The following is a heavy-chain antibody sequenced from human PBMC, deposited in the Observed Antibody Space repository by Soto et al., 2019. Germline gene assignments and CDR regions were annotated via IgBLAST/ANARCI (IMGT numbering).Heavy chain of an antibody. CDR3: ARDRQSSGWLDAFDI. J-gene: IGHJ3*02. Sequence: EVQLVESGGGLVQPGGSLRLSCAASGFTVSSNYMSWVSQAPGKGLEWVSVIFTGGSTYYADSVKGRFTISRHSSMNTVYLQMDILRAEDTAVYYCARDRQSSGWLDAFDIWGQGTMVTVSS. V-gene: IGHV3-53*04. CDR1: GFTVSSNY. CDR2: IFTGGST. D-gene: IGHD6-19*01.